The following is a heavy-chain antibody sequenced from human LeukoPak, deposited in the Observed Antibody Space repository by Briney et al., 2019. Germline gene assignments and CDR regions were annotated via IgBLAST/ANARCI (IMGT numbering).Heavy chain of an antibody. CDR3: ARGGRLGFDP. Sequence: TSETLSLTCTVSGGSISSNYWSWIRQPPGKGLEWIGYIYYSGSTNCNPSLKSRVTISVDTSKNQFSLKLSSVTAADTAVYYCARGGRLGFDPWGQGTLVTVSS. CDR2: IYYSGST. D-gene: IGHD3-16*01. J-gene: IGHJ5*02. CDR1: GGSISSNY. V-gene: IGHV4-59*01.